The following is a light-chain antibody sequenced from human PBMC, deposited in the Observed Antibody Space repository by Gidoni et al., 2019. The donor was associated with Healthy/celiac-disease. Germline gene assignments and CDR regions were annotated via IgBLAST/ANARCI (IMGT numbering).Light chain of an antibody. CDR3: LLTYSGARV. Sequence: QAVLTQEPSLTVSPGGTVTLPCASSTGAVTSGHYPYWFQQKPGQAPRTLLYDTSNKHSWTPARFSGSLLGGKAALTLSGAQPEDEAEYYCLLTYSGARVFGGGTKLTVL. V-gene: IGLV7-46*01. CDR1: TGAVTSGHY. J-gene: IGLJ3*02. CDR2: DTS.